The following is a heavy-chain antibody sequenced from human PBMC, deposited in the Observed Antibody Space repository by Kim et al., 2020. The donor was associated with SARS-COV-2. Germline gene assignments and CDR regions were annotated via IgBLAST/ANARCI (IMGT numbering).Heavy chain of an antibody. D-gene: IGHD1-1*01. Sequence: GIAKHAKKFKGRVKITGDKATSTAYMELSSLRSEDTAVYYCAASTTGTVDYWGQGTLVTVSS. V-gene: IGHV1-69*02. CDR3: AASTTGTVDY. CDR2: GIA. J-gene: IGHJ4*02.